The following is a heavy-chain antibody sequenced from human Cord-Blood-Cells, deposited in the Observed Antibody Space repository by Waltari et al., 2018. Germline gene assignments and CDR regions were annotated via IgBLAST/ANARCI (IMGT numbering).Heavy chain of an antibody. CDR1: GGSISSSSYY. J-gene: IGHJ4*02. CDR2: FYYSGST. V-gene: IGHV4-39*01. CDR3: ASRFYSSSWWEPYYFDY. Sequence: QLQLQESGPGLVKPSETLSLTCTVSGGSISSSSYYWGWIRQPPGKGLEWIGSFYYSGSTYYNPSLKSRVTISVDTSKNQFSLKLSSVTAADTAVYYCASRFYSSSWWEPYYFDYWGQGTLVTVSS. D-gene: IGHD6-13*01.